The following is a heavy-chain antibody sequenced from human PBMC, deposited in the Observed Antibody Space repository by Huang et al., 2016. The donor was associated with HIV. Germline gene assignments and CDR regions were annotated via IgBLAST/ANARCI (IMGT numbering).Heavy chain of an antibody. D-gene: IGHD6-19*01. CDR1: GVSISSSSYY. J-gene: IGHJ6*02. Sequence: LQLQESGPGLVKSSETLSLICTVSGVSISSSSYYWGWLRQPPGKGPEWIGSIYYSGNTDYNPPLKSRVTISVDTSKNQFSLKVNSVTAADTAVYYCARHGRVAGHYYNNMDVWGRGTTVTVSS. CDR3: ARHGRVAGHYYNNMDV. V-gene: IGHV4-39*01. CDR2: IYYSGNT.